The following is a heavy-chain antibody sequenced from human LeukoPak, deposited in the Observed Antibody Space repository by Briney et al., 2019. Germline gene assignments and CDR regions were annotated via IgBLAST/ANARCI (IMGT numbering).Heavy chain of an antibody. J-gene: IGHJ3*02. CDR1: GFTFSSYS. CDR3: ARGRVAALDAFDI. CDR2: ISSSSSYI. D-gene: IGHD6-13*01. Sequence: PGGSLRLSCAASGFTFSSYSMNWVRQAPGKGLEWVSSISSSSSYIYYADSVKGRFTISRDNAKNSLYLQMNSLRAEDTAVYYCARGRVAALDAFDIWGQGTMVTVSS. V-gene: IGHV3-21*01.